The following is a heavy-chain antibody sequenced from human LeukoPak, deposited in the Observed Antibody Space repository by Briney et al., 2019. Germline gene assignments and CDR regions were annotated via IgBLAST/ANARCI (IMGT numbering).Heavy chain of an antibody. V-gene: IGHV3-23*01. Sequence: PGGSLRLSCVASGFTFSIYAMSWVRQAPGKGLQWVSSTTSSGDGTYYADSVKGRFTISRDNSENMLYLQMNSLRVEDTAVYFCAKDRPNYYGSNGHYYRRDGDYWGQGTLVTVSS. CDR1: GFTFSIYA. CDR2: TTSSGDGT. J-gene: IGHJ4*02. CDR3: AKDRPNYYGSNGHYYRRDGDY. D-gene: IGHD3-22*01.